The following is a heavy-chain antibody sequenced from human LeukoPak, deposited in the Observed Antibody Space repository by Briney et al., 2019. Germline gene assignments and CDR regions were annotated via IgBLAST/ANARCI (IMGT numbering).Heavy chain of an antibody. CDR1: GGTFSSYA. Sequence: ASVKVSCKASGGTFSSYAISWVRQAPGQGLEWMGGIIPIFGTANYAQKFQGRVTITADESTSTAYMELSSLRSEDTAVYYCARGPGGSGSYYSPNYYYYGMDVWGQGTTVTVSS. CDR3: ARGPGGSGSYYSPNYYYYGMDV. V-gene: IGHV1-69*13. CDR2: IIPIFGTA. D-gene: IGHD3-10*01. J-gene: IGHJ6*02.